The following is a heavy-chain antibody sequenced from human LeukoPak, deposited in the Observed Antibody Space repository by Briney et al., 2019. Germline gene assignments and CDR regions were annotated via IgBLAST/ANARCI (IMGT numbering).Heavy chain of an antibody. V-gene: IGHV3-33*01. D-gene: IGHD6-19*01. J-gene: IGHJ6*03. Sequence: PGGSLRLSCAASGFTFRNYGMQWVRQAPGKGLEWVAVIWFDGSDKKYADSVKGRFTISRDNSKSALYLQMNSLRAEDTAVYYCATVRRGSGWYADIGGKGPPVTVPS. CDR1: GFTFRNYG. CDR2: IWFDGSDK. CDR3: ATVRRGSGWYADI.